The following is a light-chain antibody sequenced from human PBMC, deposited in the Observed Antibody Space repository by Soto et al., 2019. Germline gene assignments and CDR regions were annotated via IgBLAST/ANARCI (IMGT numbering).Light chain of an antibody. V-gene: IGKV1-39*01. Sequence: DLQITPSPSSLSAGVISRFRLTRRASQSISGSLNGYQQKPGKSPQILIYGASTLQSGAPSRFSGSGSGTDYTLTISSLQPEDFATYYRKQSYRTPTCGQGTRLEIK. CDR1: QSISGS. J-gene: IGKJ5*01. CDR3: KQSYRTPT. CDR2: GAS.